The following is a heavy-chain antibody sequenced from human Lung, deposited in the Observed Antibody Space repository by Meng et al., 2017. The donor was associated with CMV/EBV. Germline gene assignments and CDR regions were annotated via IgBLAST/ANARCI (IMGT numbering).Heavy chain of an antibody. Sequence: SDPGVVTPRGTLYLTCGVSGASISSNIRWTWVRQPPGKGLEWIGDIDDSGSTNYNPSLNSRISISLDKSKNHFSLKVNSVTAADTAVYYCARGKQDAWELLAYWGQGALVTVSS. CDR2: IDDSGST. J-gene: IGHJ4*02. V-gene: IGHV4-4*03. CDR3: ARGKQDAWELLAY. CDR1: GASISSNIR. D-gene: IGHD1-26*01.